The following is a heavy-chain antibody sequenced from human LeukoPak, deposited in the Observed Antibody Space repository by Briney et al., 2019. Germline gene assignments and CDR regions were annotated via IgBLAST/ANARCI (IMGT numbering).Heavy chain of an antibody. CDR1: GGSINSYY. D-gene: IGHD5-12*01. CDR3: ARQSHSGYDIFDY. J-gene: IGHJ4*02. V-gene: IGHV4-4*09. CDR2: IYTSGST. Sequence: SETLSLTCTVSGGSINSYYWSWIRQPPGKGLEWIGYIYTSGSTNYNPSLKSRVTISVDTSKNQFSLKLSSVTAADTAVYYCARQSHSGYDIFDYWGQGTLVTVSS.